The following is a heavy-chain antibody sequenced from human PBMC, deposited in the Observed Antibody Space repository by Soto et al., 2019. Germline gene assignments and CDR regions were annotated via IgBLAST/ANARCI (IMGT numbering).Heavy chain of an antibody. V-gene: IGHV4-30-4*01. CDR3: ARAQGLSTYYDFWSGSGGPYYGMDV. CDR2: IYYSGST. D-gene: IGHD3-3*01. CDR1: GGSISSGDYY. Sequence: SETLSLTCTVSGGSISSGDYYWSWIRQPPGKGLEWIGYIYYSGSTYYNPSLKSRVTISVDTSKNQFSLKLSSVTAADTAVYYCARAQGLSTYYDFWSGSGGPYYGMDVWRQRTTVTVSS. J-gene: IGHJ6*02.